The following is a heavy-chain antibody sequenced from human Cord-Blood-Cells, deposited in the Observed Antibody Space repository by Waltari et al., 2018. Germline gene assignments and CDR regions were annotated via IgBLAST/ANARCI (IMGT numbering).Heavy chain of an antibody. V-gene: IGHV1-8*01. CDR1: GYTFTRYD. CDR2: MNPNSGNT. J-gene: IGHJ2*01. Sequence: QVQLVQSGAEVKKPGASVKVSCKASGYTFTRYDINWVRQATGQGLEWMGWMNPNSGNTGYAQKFQGRVTMTRNTSISTAYMELSSLRSEDTAVYYCAREGYDFWSGYYWYFDLWGRGTLVTVSS. CDR3: AREGYDFWSGYYWYFDL. D-gene: IGHD3-3*01.